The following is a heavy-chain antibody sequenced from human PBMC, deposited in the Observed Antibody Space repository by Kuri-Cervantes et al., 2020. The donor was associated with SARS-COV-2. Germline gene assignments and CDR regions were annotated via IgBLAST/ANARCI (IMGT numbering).Heavy chain of an antibody. J-gene: IGHJ4*02. V-gene: IGHV3-74*01. CDR2: INSDGSST. D-gene: IGHD3-3*01. CDR1: GFTFSSYW. Sequence: GGSLRLSCAASGFTFSSYWMHWVRQAPGKGLVWVSRINSDGSSTSYADSVKGRFTISRDNAKNSLYLQMNSLRAEDTAVYYCASQKYYDFWSGYHPHFDYWGQGTLVTVSS. CDR3: ASQKYYDFWSGYHPHFDY.